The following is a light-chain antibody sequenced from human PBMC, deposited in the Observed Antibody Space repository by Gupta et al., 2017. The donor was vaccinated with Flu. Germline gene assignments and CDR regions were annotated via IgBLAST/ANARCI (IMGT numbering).Light chain of an antibody. CDR2: AKN. V-gene: IGLV3-19*01. CDR3: NSRDSTDNHQAV. Sequence: QTTRFTCQGDSLRNSYASGYQQKQGQATVLVIYAKNIRTSGIPDRFSGSSSGNTASLTITGAQAEDEADYYCNSRDSTDNHQAVFGGGTKLTVL. CDR1: SLRNSY. J-gene: IGLJ2*01.